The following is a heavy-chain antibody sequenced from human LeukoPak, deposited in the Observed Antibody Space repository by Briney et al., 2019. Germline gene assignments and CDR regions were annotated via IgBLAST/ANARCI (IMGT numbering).Heavy chain of an antibody. Sequence: ASVKVSCKASGYTFTSYYMHWVRQAPGQGLEWMGIINPSGGSTSYAQKFQGRVTMTRDTSTSTAYMEPSSLRSEDTAVYYCARGGDSSGYYYSDYGMDVWGQGNTVTVSS. CDR2: INPSGGST. V-gene: IGHV1-46*01. CDR1: GYTFTSYY. J-gene: IGHJ6*02. D-gene: IGHD3-22*01. CDR3: ARGGDSSGYYYSDYGMDV.